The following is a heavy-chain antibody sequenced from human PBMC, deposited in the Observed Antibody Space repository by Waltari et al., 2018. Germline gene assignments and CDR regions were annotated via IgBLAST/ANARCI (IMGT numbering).Heavy chain of an antibody. CDR2: INHSGST. J-gene: IGHJ4*02. V-gene: IGHV4-34*01. D-gene: IGHD1-26*01. Sequence: QVQLQQWGAGLLKPSETLSLTCAVYGGSFSGYYWSWIRQPPGKGLEWIGEINHSGSTNYNPSLKSRVTISVDTSKNQFSLKLSSVTAADTAVYYCARDARGLIVGATFDYWGQGTLVTVSS. CDR1: GGSFSGYY. CDR3: ARDARGLIVGATFDY.